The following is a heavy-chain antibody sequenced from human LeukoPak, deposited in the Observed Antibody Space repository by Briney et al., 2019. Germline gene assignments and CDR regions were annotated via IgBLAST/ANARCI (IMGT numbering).Heavy chain of an antibody. CDR1: GFTFSSYG. V-gene: IGHV3-33*01. J-gene: IGHJ4*02. Sequence: PGRSLRLSCAASGFTFSSYGMHWVRQVPGKGLEWVAVIWYDGSNKYYADSVKGRFTISRDSSKNTLYLQMNSLRAEDTAVYYCAREEDSSSWGMGYYFDYWGQGTLVTVSS. CDR2: IWYDGSNK. D-gene: IGHD6-13*01. CDR3: AREEDSSSWGMGYYFDY.